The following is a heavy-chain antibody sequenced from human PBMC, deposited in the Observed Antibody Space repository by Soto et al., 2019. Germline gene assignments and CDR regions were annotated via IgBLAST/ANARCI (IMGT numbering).Heavy chain of an antibody. CDR2: ISYDGSNK. V-gene: IGHV3-30*18. J-gene: IGHJ4*02. CDR1: GFTFSSYG. D-gene: IGHD2-15*01. CDR3: AKETYSGPLDY. Sequence: QVQLVESGGGVVQPGRSLRLSCAASGFTFSSYGMHWVRQAAGKGLEWVAVISYDGSNKYYADSVKGRFTISRDNSKNTLYLQMNSRRAEDTAVYYCAKETYSGPLDYWGQGTLATVSS.